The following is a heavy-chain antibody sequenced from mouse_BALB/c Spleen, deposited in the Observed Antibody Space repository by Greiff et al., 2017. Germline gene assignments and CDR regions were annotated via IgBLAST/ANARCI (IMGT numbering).Heavy chain of an antibody. Sequence: VQVVESGPGLVAPSQSLSITCTVSGFSLTSYGVHWVRQPPGKGLEWLGVIWAGGSTNYNSALMSRLSISKDNSKSQVFLKMNSLQTDDTAMYYCARSTVVVYYYAMDYWGQGTSVTVSS. J-gene: IGHJ4*01. D-gene: IGHD1-1*01. CDR2: IWAGGST. V-gene: IGHV2-9*02. CDR3: ARSTVVVYYYAMDY. CDR1: GFSLTSYG.